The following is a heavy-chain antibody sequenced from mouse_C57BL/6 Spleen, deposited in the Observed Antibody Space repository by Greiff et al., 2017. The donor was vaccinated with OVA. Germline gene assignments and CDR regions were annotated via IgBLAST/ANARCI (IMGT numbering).Heavy chain of an antibody. CDR1: GFTFSNYW. D-gene: IGHD1-1*01. CDR2: IRLKSDNYAT. J-gene: IGHJ1*03. Sequence: EVKLMESGGGLVQPGGSMKLSCVASGFTFSNYWMNWVRQSPEKGLEWVAQIRLKSDNYATHYAESVKGRFTISRDDSKSSVYLQMNNLRAEDTGIYYCTEYYGSSPDVWGTGTTVTVSS. V-gene: IGHV6-3*01. CDR3: TEYYGSSPDV.